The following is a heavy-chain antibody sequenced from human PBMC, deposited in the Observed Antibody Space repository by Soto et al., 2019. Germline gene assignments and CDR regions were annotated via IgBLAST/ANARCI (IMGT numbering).Heavy chain of an antibody. V-gene: IGHV1-69*06. CDR2: IIPIFGTA. CDR1: GGTFSSYA. J-gene: IGHJ5*02. Sequence: SVKVSCKASGGTFSSYAISWVRQAPGQGLEWMGGIIPIFGTANYAQKFQGRVTITADKSTSTAYMELSSLRSEDTAVYYCAIYDYVWGSQPYNWFDPWGQGTLVTVSS. D-gene: IGHD3-16*01. CDR3: AIYDYVWGSQPYNWFDP.